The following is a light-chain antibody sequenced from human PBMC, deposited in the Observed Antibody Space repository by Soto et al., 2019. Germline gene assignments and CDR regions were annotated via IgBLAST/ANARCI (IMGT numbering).Light chain of an antibody. V-gene: IGKV3-20*01. CDR3: QQYGNSPFT. CDR2: GAS. Sequence: EIVLTQYPGTLSLSPGGRATRSCRASQSVSRRLAWYQHRPGQSPRLLISGASMRASGVPVRFSGSGSGTDFTLTISRLEPEDFVVYYCQQYGNSPFTFAQGTRLEIK. CDR1: QSVSRR. J-gene: IGKJ5*01.